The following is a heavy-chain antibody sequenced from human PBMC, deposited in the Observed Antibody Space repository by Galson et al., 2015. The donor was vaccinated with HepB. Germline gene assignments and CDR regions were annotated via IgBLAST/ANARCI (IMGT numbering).Heavy chain of an antibody. V-gene: IGHV3-23*01. CDR3: ARIAEAGGKGADY. D-gene: IGHD4-23*01. Sequence: LRLSCAASGFTFSSYAMTWVRQAPGKGLEWVSVISNTGGSTYYADSVRGRFTISRDNSKNTLRLHIKSLKSEDTALYYCARIAEAGGKGADYWGQGTLVTVSS. J-gene: IGHJ4*02. CDR2: ISNTGGST. CDR1: GFTFSSYA.